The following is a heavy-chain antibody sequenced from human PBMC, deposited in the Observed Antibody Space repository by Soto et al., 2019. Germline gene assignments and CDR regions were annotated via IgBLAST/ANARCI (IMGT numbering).Heavy chain of an antibody. CDR2: IYYSGST. CDR3: ARRGDGYKYGTSYWYFDL. Sequence: QLQLQESGPGLVKPSETLSLTCTVSGGSISSSSYYWGWIRQPPGKGMEWIGSIYYSGSTYYNPSLKSRVTISVDTSKSQFSLKLSSVTAADTAVYYCARRGDGYKYGTSYWYFDLWGRGTLVTVSS. V-gene: IGHV4-39*01. CDR1: GGSISSSSYY. D-gene: IGHD5-12*01. J-gene: IGHJ2*01.